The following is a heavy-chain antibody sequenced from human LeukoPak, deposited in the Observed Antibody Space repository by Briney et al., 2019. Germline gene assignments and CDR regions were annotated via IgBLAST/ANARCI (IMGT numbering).Heavy chain of an antibody. CDR3: ARDKDSSSSANYYYGMDV. J-gene: IGHJ6*02. V-gene: IGHV1-2*04. CDR2: INPNSGGT. Sequence: GASVKVSCKASAYTFTGYYMHWVRQAPGQGLEWMGWINPNSGGTNYAQKFQGWVTMTRDTSISTAYMELSRLRSDDTAVYYCARDKDSSSSANYYYGMDVWGQGTTATVSS. CDR1: AYTFTGYY. D-gene: IGHD6-6*01.